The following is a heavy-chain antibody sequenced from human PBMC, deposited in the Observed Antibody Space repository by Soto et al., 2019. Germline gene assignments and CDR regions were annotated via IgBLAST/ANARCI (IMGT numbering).Heavy chain of an antibody. CDR3: TSVVKMAKTDFDY. CDR2: IRSKANSYAT. D-gene: IGHD5-12*01. CDR1: GFTFSGSA. J-gene: IGHJ4*02. Sequence: GGSLRLSCAASGFTFSGSAMHWVRQASGKGLEWVGRIRSKANSYATAYAASVEGRFTISRDDSKNTAYLQMNSLKTEDTAVYYCTSVVKMAKTDFDYWGQGTLVTVSS. V-gene: IGHV3-73*01.